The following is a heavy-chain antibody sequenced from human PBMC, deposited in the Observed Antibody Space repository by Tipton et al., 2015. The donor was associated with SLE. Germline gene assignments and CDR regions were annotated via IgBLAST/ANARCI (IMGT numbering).Heavy chain of an antibody. D-gene: IGHD5-18*01. CDR1: GYSLMNYG. V-gene: IGHV1-18*01. CDR2: ISAYNGNT. Sequence: QLVQSGAEVKKPGASVNVFCKASGYSLMNYGISWVRQAPGQGLEWMGWISAYNGNTNYAQNLQGRVTMTTDTSTSTAYMEVRSLRYDDTAVYYCAREATAMGPFDYWGQGTLVTVSS. J-gene: IGHJ4*02. CDR3: AREATAMGPFDY.